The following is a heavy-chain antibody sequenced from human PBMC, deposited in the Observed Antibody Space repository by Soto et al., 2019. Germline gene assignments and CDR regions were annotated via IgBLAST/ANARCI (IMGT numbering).Heavy chain of an antibody. V-gene: IGHV1-69*13. CDR1: GGTFDNFI. Sequence: SVKVSCKASGGTFDNFIMNWVRQTPGRGLEWMGGIVPMLGTPTYAEKFKGRVTISATGSTSTMYMEVTSLRSEDTAIYYCARNGTYSSSLSQYSGMDVWGQGTTVTVSS. CDR3: ARNGTYSSSLSQYSGMDV. D-gene: IGHD1-26*01. CDR2: IVPMLGTP. J-gene: IGHJ6*02.